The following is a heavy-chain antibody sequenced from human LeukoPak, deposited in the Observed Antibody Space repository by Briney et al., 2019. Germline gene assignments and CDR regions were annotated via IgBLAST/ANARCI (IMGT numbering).Heavy chain of an antibody. J-gene: IGHJ4*02. D-gene: IGHD5-18*01. CDR2: IYYSGST. CDR1: GVSISSGGYY. V-gene: IGHV4-31*03. Sequence: SQTLSLTCTVSGVSISSGGYYWSWIRQHPGKGLEGIGYIYYSGSTYYNPSLKSRVTISVDTSKNQFSLKLSSVTAADTAVYYCARVNTAMVTGFDYWGQGTLVTVSS. CDR3: ARVNTAMVTGFDY.